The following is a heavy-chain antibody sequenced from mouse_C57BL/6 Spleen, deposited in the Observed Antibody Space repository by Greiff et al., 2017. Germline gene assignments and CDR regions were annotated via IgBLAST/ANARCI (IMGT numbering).Heavy chain of an antibody. CDR1: GYTFTSYT. Sequence: QVQLQQSGAELARPGASVKMSCKASGYTFTSYTMHWVKQRPGQGLEWIGYINPSSGYTKYNQKFKDKATLTADKSSSTAYMQLSSLTSEDSAVYYCARDIYDGFDYWGQGTTLTVSS. CDR2: INPSSGYT. V-gene: IGHV1-4*01. CDR3: ARDIYDGFDY. D-gene: IGHD2-3*01. J-gene: IGHJ2*01.